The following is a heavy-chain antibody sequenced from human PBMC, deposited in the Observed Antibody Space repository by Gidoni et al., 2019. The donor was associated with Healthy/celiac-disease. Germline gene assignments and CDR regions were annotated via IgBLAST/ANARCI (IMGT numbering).Heavy chain of an antibody. CDR3: ARDGYYYGSGSYYTPYFDY. CDR1: GFTFSSVA. V-gene: IGHV3-30-3*01. Sequence: QVQLVESGGGVVQPGRSLRLSCAASGFTFSSVAMRWVRQAPGKGLGWVAVISYDGSNKYYADSVKGRFTISRDNSKNTLYLQMNSLRAEDTAVYYCARDGYYYGSGSYYTPYFDYWGQGTLVTVSS. J-gene: IGHJ4*02. CDR2: ISYDGSNK. D-gene: IGHD3-10*01.